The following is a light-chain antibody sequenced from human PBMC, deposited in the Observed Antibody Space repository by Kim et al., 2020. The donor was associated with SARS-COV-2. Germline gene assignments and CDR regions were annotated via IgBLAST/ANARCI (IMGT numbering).Light chain of an antibody. V-gene: IGKV1-9*01. CDR2: AAS. J-gene: IGKJ3*01. Sequence: SVGDRVTITCRSSQGISSYLAWYQQKPGKAPKLLIYAASTLQSGVPSRFSGSGSGTEFTLTISSLQPEDFATYYCQQLNSYPLFTFGPGTKVDIK. CDR1: QGISSY. CDR3: QQLNSYPLFT.